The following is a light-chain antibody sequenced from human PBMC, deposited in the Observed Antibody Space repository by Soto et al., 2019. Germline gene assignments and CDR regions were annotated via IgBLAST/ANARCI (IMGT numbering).Light chain of an antibody. J-gene: IGKJ2*01. CDR1: QGVHTF. V-gene: IGKV3-15*01. Sequence: EIVMTQSPATLSVSPGERATLSCRASQGVHTFLAWYQQKPGRSPRLLISGESTRATGVPARFSGSGSGTDFTLTISSLQSEDFAVYFCQQSNEWPLTFGHGSSLGIK. CDR3: QQSNEWPLT. CDR2: GES.